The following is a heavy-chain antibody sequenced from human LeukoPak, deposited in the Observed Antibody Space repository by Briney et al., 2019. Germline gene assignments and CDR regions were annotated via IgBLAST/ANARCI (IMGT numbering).Heavy chain of an antibody. V-gene: IGHV3-74*01. J-gene: IGHJ4*02. Sequence: GGSLRLSCEASGFTFSSFWMHWVRQAPGKGLVWVARIKGDGITTNYADPAKGRFTVSRDNAKNTVYLQMNSLRAEDTAVYYCAKDLHEIAADYWGQGTLVSVA. D-gene: IGHD2-21*01. CDR1: GFTFSSFW. CDR2: IKGDGITT. CDR3: AKDLHEIAADY.